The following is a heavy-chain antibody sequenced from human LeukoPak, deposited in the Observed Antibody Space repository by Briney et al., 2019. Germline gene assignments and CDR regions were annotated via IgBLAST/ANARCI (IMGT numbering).Heavy chain of an antibody. CDR1: GGSFSGYY. V-gene: IGHV4-59*01. Sequence: SETLSLTCAVYGGSFSGYYWSWIRQPPGKGLEWIGYIYYSGSTNYNPSLKSRVTISVDTSKNQFSLKLSSVTAADTAVYYCAGSGYSYGPPGFDYWGQGTLVTVSS. CDR3: AGSGYSYGPPGFDY. J-gene: IGHJ4*02. D-gene: IGHD5-18*01. CDR2: IYYSGST.